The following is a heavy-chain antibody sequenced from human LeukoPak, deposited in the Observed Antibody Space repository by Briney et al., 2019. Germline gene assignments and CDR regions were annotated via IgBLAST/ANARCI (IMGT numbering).Heavy chain of an antibody. D-gene: IGHD3-16*01. V-gene: IGHV3-23*01. J-gene: IGHJ4*02. CDR3: ARGSRGTYDC. Sequence: GGSLRLSCAASGFTVSSNYMSWVRQAPGKGLEWVSSITSSGGDTYYVDSVKGRFTISRDNSKNTLYLQMNSLRAEDTAVYYCARGSRGTYDCWGQGTLVTVSS. CDR2: ITSSGGDT. CDR1: GFTVSSNY.